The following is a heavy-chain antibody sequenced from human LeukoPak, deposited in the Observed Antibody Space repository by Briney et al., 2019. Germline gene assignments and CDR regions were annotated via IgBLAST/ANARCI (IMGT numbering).Heavy chain of an antibody. CDR1: GGSISSYY. V-gene: IGHV4-4*07. CDR3: ARDRYSSGWYGIEVDY. CDR2: IYTSGST. J-gene: IGHJ4*02. D-gene: IGHD6-19*01. Sequence: SETLSLTYTVSGGSISSYYWSWIRQPAGKGLEWIGRIYTSGSTNYNPSLKSRVTMSVDTSKNQFSLKLSSVTAADTAVYYCARDRYSSGWYGIEVDYWGQGTLVTVSS.